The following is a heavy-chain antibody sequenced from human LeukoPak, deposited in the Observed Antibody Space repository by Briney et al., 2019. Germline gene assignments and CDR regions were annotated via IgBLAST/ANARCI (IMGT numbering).Heavy chain of an antibody. J-gene: IGHJ3*02. V-gene: IGHV3-9*03. CDR1: GFTFDDYA. CDR3: AKDIGSSGFLHDAFDI. CDR2: ISWNSGSI. Sequence: PGGSLRLSCAASGFTFDDYAMHWVRQAPGKGLEWVSGISWNSGSIGYADSVKGRFTISRDNAKNSLYLQMNSLRAEDMALYYCAKDIGSSGFLHDAFDIWGQGTMVTVSS. D-gene: IGHD6-19*01.